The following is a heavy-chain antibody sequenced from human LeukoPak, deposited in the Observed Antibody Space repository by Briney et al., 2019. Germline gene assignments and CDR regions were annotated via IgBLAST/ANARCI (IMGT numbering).Heavy chain of an antibody. CDR3: AREDCSSTSCYLDYYYYGMDV. Sequence: SVKVSCKASGGTFRSYAISWVRQAPGQGLEWMGGIIPISGTANYAQKFQGRVTITADESTSTAYMELSSLRSEDTAVYYCAREDCSSTSCYLDYYYYGMDVWGQGTTVTVSS. D-gene: IGHD2-2*01. J-gene: IGHJ6*02. V-gene: IGHV1-69*13. CDR1: GGTFRSYA. CDR2: IIPISGTA.